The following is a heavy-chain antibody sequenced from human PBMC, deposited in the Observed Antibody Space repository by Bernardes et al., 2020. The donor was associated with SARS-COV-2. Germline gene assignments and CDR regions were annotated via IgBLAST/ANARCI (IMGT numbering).Heavy chain of an antibody. D-gene: IGHD6-19*01. V-gene: IGHV4-59*01. CDR1: GGSISSYY. J-gene: IGHJ1*01. Sequence: SETLSLTCTVSGGSISSYYWSWIRQPPGKGLEWIGYIFYSGSTNYNPVLKSRVTISLDTSKNQFSLKLSSVTAADTAVYYCARGTSGWSGLLEHWGQGTLVTVSS. CDR3: ARGTSGWSGLLEH. CDR2: IFYSGST.